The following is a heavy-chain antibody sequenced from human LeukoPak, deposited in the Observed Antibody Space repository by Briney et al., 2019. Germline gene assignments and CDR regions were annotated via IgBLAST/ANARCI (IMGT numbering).Heavy chain of an antibody. J-gene: IGHJ3*02. Sequence: SETLSLTCTVSGGSISSYYRSWIRQPPGKGLEWIGYIYYSGSTNYNPSLKSRVTISVDTSKNQFSLKLSSVTAADTAVYYCARGGYYYDSSGYYAGAFDIWGQGTMVTVSS. CDR2: IYYSGST. V-gene: IGHV4-59*01. CDR1: GGSISSYY. CDR3: ARGGYYYDSSGYYAGAFDI. D-gene: IGHD3-22*01.